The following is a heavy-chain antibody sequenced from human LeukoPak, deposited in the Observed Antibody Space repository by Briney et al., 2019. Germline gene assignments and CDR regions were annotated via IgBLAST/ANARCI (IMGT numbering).Heavy chain of an antibody. V-gene: IGHV4-34*01. CDR1: GGSFSGYY. CDR2: INHSGST. J-gene: IGHJ4*02. D-gene: IGHD2-8*01. Sequence: SATLSLTCAVYGGSFSGYYWSWIRQPPGKGLEWIGEINHSGSTNYNPSLKSRVTISVDASKNQFSLKLSSVTAADTAVYYCARPQQVYAHPDAFDYWGQGTLVTVSS. CDR3: ARPQQVYAHPDAFDY.